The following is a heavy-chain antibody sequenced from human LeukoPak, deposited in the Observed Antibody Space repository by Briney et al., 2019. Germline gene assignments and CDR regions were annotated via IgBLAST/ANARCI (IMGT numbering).Heavy chain of an antibody. CDR2: IYYSGST. Sequence: PSETLSLTCTVSGDSINSYYWSWIRQPPGKGLEWIGYIYYSGSTNYNPSLKSRVTMSVDTSKNQFSLKLTSVTAADTAVYYCVSNSVSATFDYWGQGTLVTVSS. J-gene: IGHJ4*02. CDR3: VSNSVSATFDY. V-gene: IGHV4-59*08. D-gene: IGHD2-21*02. CDR1: GDSINSYY.